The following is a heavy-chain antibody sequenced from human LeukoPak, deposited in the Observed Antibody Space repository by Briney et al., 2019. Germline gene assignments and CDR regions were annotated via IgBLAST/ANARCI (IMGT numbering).Heavy chain of an antibody. V-gene: IGHV4-39*07. Sequence: PSETLSLTCTVSGGSISSSSYYWGWIRQPPGKGLEWIGSIYYSGGTYYNPSLKSRVTISVDTSRNQFSLHLSSVTAADTAVYYCARDVSGTYVYENWGQGNLVTVSS. CDR1: GGSISSSSYY. CDR3: ARDVSGTYVYEN. J-gene: IGHJ4*02. CDR2: IYYSGGT. D-gene: IGHD1-26*01.